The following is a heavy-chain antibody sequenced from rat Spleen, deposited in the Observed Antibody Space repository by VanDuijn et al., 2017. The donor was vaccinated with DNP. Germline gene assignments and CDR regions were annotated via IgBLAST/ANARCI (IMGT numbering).Heavy chain of an antibody. Sequence: EVLLVESDGGLVQPGRSLKLSCAVSGFTFSDYYLAWVRQAPAKGLEWVATISYNGGTPYYRDSEKGRINISRDNAQRTLYLQMDSLMSEDTATYYCARHRTTSPYYYVMDAWGQGASVTVSS. CDR2: ISYNGGTP. D-gene: IGHD1-10*01. CDR1: GFTFSDYY. CDR3: ARHRTTSPYYYVMDA. J-gene: IGHJ4*01. V-gene: IGHV5-7*01.